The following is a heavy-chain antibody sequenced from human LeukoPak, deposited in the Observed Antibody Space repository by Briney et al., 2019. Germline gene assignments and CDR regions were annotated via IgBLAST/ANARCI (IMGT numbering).Heavy chain of an antibody. Sequence: SVKVSCKASGYTFTGYYMHWVRQAPGQGLEWMGWINPNSGGTNYAQKFQGRVTMTRDTSIRTAYMELSRLRSDDTAVYYCARATITRTSRGRFDPWGQATLVTVSP. D-gene: IGHD1-7*01. CDR2: INPNSGGT. J-gene: IGHJ5*02. CDR1: GYTFTGYY. V-gene: IGHV1-2*02. CDR3: ARATITRTSRGRFDP.